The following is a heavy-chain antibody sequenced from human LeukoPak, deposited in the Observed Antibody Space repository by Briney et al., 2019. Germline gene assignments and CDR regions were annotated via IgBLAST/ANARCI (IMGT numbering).Heavy chain of an antibody. Sequence: SETLSLTCTVSVGSISSGSYYWSWIRQPAGKGLEWIGRIFTSGSTNYNPSLKSRVTISVDTSKNQFSLKLSSVTAADTAVYYCARGPGPGGDLDYWGQGTLVTVSS. V-gene: IGHV4-61*02. CDR1: VGSISSGSYY. J-gene: IGHJ4*02. CDR3: ARGPGPGGDLDY. CDR2: IFTSGST. D-gene: IGHD1-26*01.